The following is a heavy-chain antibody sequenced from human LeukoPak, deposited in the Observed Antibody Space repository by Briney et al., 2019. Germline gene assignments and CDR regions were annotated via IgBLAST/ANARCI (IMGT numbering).Heavy chain of an antibody. CDR1: GGSFSGYY. CDR2: INHSGST. J-gene: IGHJ6*02. CDR3: ARGSMVVAATQYYYYYYGMDV. D-gene: IGHD2-15*01. Sequence: SETLSLTCAVYGGSFSGYYWSWIRQPPGKGLEWIGEINHSGSTNYNPSLKSRVTISVDTPKNQFSLKLSSVTAADTAVYYCARGSMVVAATQYYYYYYGMDVWGQGTTVTVSS. V-gene: IGHV4-34*01.